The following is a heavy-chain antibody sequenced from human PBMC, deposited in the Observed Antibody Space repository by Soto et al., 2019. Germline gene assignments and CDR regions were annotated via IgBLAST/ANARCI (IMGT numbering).Heavy chain of an antibody. CDR2: IIPIFGTA. CDR1: GGTFSSYA. D-gene: IGHD3-22*01. V-gene: IGHV1-69*12. CDR3: ARDRGASSGYSPYWFDP. Sequence: QVQLVQSGAEVKKPGSSVKVSCKASGGTFSSYAITWVRQAPGQGLEWMGGIIPIFGTANYAQKFQGRVTIPADESMSTAYMELSSLSCEDTAVYYFARDRGASSGYSPYWFDPWGQGTLVTVSS. J-gene: IGHJ5*02.